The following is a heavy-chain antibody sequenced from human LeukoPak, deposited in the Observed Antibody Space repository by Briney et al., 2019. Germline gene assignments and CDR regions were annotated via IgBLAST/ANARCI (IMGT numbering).Heavy chain of an antibody. D-gene: IGHD3-3*01. V-gene: IGHV1-18*01. CDR3: ARAGATIFGVVTNYYYYMDV. CDR1: GFTFTNYG. Sequence: GASVKVSCKASGFTFTNYGISWVRQAPGQGLEWMGWISAYNGNTNYAQKLQGRVTMTTDTSTSTAYMELRSLRSDDTAVYYCARAGATIFGVVTNYYYYMDVWGKGTTVTVSS. CDR2: ISAYNGNT. J-gene: IGHJ6*03.